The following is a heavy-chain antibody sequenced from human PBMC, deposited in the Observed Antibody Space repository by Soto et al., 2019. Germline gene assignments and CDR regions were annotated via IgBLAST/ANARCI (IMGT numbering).Heavy chain of an antibody. V-gene: IGHV3-23*01. CDR1: AFTFSSYS. D-gene: IGHD2-15*01. Sequence: GGSLRLSCASSAFTFSSYSMTLVRQAPGKGLEWVSTISDSGASTYYADSVKGRFTISRDNSKITLYLQMNSLRAEDTAVYYCAKAYSWMHLYFDYWGQGTLVTVSS. J-gene: IGHJ4*02. CDR2: ISDSGAST. CDR3: AKAYSWMHLYFDY.